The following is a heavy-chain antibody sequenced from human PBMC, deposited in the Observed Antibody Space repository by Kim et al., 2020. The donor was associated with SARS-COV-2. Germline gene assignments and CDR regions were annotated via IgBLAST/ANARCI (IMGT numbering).Heavy chain of an antibody. Sequence: GGSLRLSCAASGFTFKNYNMNWVRQAPGKGLEWVSSISSSSIYIHYADSLKGRFTISRDNAKNSMYLQMDSLTVEDTAVYYCARVLMDNYYYYYGFDVWGPGTTVAVS. CDR1: GFTFKNYN. V-gene: IGHV3-21*01. D-gene: IGHD2-8*01. J-gene: IGHJ6*02. CDR3: ARVLMDNYYYYYGFDV. CDR2: ISSSSIYI.